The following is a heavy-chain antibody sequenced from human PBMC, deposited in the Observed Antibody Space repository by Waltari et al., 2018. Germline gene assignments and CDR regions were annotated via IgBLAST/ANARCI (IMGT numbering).Heavy chain of an antibody. CDR2: SYSGSST. J-gene: IGHJ5*02. CDR1: GFTVSSNY. V-gene: IGHV3-53*01. Sequence: EVQLVESGGGLIQPGGSLRLSCAASGFTVSSNYMSWVRQAPGKGLGCVSVSYSGSSTYYADSVKGRFTISRDNSKNTLYLQMNSRRSEDTAVYYCARGGGVGATKNWFDPWGQGTLVTVSA. D-gene: IGHD1-26*01. CDR3: ARGGGVGATKNWFDP.